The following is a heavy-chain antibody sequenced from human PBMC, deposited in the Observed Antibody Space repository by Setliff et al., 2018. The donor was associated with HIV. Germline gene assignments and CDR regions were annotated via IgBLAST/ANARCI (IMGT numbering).Heavy chain of an antibody. CDR3: TRDHTPPPNYDFWSGQIDLRNIFYYMDA. CDR1: GYSLTSYS. V-gene: IGHV7-4-1*01. Sequence: SVKVSCKASGYSLTSYSINWVRQAPGQGLEWMGYINTNTGNPTYAQGFTGRFVFSVDTPVSTAYLQIFSLKTEDTAVYYCTRDHTPPPNYDFWSGQIDLRNIFYYMDAWGTGSPVTVSS. CDR2: INTNTGNP. D-gene: IGHD3-3*01. J-gene: IGHJ6*03.